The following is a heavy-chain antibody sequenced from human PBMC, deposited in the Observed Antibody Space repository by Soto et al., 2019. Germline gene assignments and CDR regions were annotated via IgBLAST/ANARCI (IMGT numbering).Heavy chain of an antibody. J-gene: IGHJ3*02. V-gene: IGHV3-21*01. D-gene: IGHD3-22*01. Sequence: GGSLRLSCVASGFTLSSNSMTWVRQAPGKGLEWVASISSSGSYTHYADSVKGRFTISRDNANKSLYLQMNSLRAEDTALYYCAKGSLYYYDSSGYSPGPDAFDIWGQGKMVTVSS. CDR2: ISSSGSYT. CDR1: GFTLSSNS. CDR3: AKGSLYYYDSSGYSPGPDAFDI.